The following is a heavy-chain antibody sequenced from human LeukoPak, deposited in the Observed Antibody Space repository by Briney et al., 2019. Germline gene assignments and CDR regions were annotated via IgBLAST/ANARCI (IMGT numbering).Heavy chain of an antibody. D-gene: IGHD3-3*01. CDR2: ISGSGGST. Sequence: GGSLRLSCAASGFTFSSYAMSWVRQAPGKGLEWVSAISGSGGSTYYADSVKGRFTISRDNSKNTLYLQMNSLRAEDTAVYYCAKEGQYYDFWSGYYPSFDYWGQGTLVTVSS. CDR3: AKEGQYYDFWSGYYPSFDY. V-gene: IGHV3-23*01. J-gene: IGHJ4*02. CDR1: GFTFSSYA.